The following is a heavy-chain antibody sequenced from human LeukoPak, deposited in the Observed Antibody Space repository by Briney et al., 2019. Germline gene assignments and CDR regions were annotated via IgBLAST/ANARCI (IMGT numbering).Heavy chain of an antibody. D-gene: IGHD3-9*01. CDR3: ARTPYDILTGYFLFDS. Sequence: SETLSLTCAVSGGSISSDDYFWSWIRQPPGKGLEWIGYIYHRGSTSYNPSLKSRVTISLDKSRNQFSLNLSSVTAADTAVYYCARTPYDILTGYFLFDSWGQGTLVTVSS. CDR1: GGSISSDDYF. V-gene: IGHV4-30-2*01. J-gene: IGHJ4*02. CDR2: IYHRGST.